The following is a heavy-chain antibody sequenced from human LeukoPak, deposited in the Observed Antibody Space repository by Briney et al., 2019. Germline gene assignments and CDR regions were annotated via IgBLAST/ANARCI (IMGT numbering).Heavy chain of an antibody. D-gene: IGHD2-2*01. Sequence: PGGSLRLSCAASGFAFTNYDINWVRQAPGKGLEWVSSISGSSSYIYYADSVKGRFTISRDNAKNSLFLQMNSLRAEDTAVYYCARVEEDIVVVPAATPGYYYYYGMDVWGQGTTVTVSS. CDR3: ARVEEDIVVVPAATPGYYYYYGMDV. J-gene: IGHJ6*02. CDR2: ISGSSSYI. CDR1: GFAFTNYD. V-gene: IGHV3-21*01.